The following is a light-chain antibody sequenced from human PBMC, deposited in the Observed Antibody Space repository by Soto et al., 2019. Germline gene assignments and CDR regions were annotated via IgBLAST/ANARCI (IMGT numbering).Light chain of an antibody. J-gene: IGKJ4*01. Sequence: EIVMTQSPATLSVSPGERATLSCRASQSVSSNLAWYQQKPGQAPRLLIYGASTRATGIPARFSGSGSGTEFTLTISSLQSEDFAVYYCQQYNKWLPPLTFGGGTKVEIK. CDR2: GAS. CDR3: QQYNKWLPPLT. CDR1: QSVSSN. V-gene: IGKV3-15*01.